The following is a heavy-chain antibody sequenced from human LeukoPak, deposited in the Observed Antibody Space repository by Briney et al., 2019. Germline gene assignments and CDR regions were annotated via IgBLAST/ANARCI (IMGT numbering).Heavy chain of an antibody. CDR3: ARGRDGDNATFDI. J-gene: IGHJ3*02. CDR2: NSPRGRGT. V-gene: IGHV1-46*01. CDR1: GYTFTRYY. D-gene: IGHD5-24*01. Sequence: ASVKGSCKASGYTFTRYYLHWVRQAPVQRLEWVGLNSPRGRGTTYVHRFQGRVTMTRDTSTRTDYMERSALRAEDTAVYYCARGRDGDNATFDIWGQGTLVTVSS.